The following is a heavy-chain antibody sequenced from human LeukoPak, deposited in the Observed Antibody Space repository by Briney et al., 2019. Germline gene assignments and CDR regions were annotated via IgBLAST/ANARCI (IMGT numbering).Heavy chain of an antibody. D-gene: IGHD4/OR15-4a*01. J-gene: IGHJ6*02. CDR1: GFTFSSSW. CDR3: ARAYGARYYYYGMDV. V-gene: IGHV3-74*03. CDR2: INSDESVT. Sequence: PGGSLRLSCAASGFTFSSSWMQWVRQAPGQGLVWVSRINSDESVTTYTNSVKGRFTISRDNAKNSLYLQMNSLRAEDTAVYYCARAYGARYYYYGMDVWGQGTTVTVSS.